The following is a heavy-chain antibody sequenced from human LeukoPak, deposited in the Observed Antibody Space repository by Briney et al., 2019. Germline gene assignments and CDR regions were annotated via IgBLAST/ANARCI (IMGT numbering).Heavy chain of an antibody. CDR3: ARDDRGPYWYFDL. D-gene: IGHD1-14*01. V-gene: IGHV4-31*03. CDR1: GGSSSSGGYY. J-gene: IGHJ2*01. CDR2: IYYSGST. Sequence: SQTLSLTCTVSGGSSSSGGYYWSWIRQHPGKGLEWLGYIYYSGSTYYNPSLKSRVTISVDTSKNQFSLKLSSVTAADTAVYYCARDDRGPYWYFDLWGRGTLVTVSS.